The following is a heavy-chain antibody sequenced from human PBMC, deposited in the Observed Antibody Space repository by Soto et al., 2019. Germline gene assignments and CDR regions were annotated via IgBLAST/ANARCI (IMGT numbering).Heavy chain of an antibody. D-gene: IGHD2-2*01. CDR2: INQEGRES. CDR1: GLRPRSYW. V-gene: IGHV3-7*01. CDR3: LRRKVVLA. Sequence: GDLRLSSVASGLRPRSYWIMWVRQAPGKGLEWVANINQEGRESHYVDSVKGRFTISRDNAKNSLYLQMNSLRVEDTGLYYCLRRKVVLAWCQGLLVTVFS. J-gene: IGHJ5*02.